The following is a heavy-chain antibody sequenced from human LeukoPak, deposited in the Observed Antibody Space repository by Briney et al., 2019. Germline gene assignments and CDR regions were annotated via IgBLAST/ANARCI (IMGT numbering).Heavy chain of an antibody. CDR1: GFTFSSYW. V-gene: IGHV3-74*01. Sequence: PGGSLRLSCAASGFTFSSYWMHWVRQAPGKGLMWVSRINSEGSTTNYADSVKGRFTISRDNTKNTLYLQMNSLRAEDTAVYYCARDSPYSGSYFLLDYWGQGTLITVSS. D-gene: IGHD1-26*01. J-gene: IGHJ4*02. CDR2: INSEGSTT. CDR3: ARDSPYSGSYFLLDY.